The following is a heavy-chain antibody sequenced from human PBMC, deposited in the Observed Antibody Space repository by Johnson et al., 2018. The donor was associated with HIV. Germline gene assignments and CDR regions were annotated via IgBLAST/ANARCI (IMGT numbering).Heavy chain of an antibody. CDR3: AKGWGRGTFSTDDSFDI. V-gene: IGHV3-30*18. J-gene: IGHJ3*02. CDR1: GFTLSSYG. CDR2: ISYDGSNK. D-gene: IGHD1-26*01. Sequence: VQLVESGGGVVQPGRSLRLSCAASGFTLSSYGMHWVRQAPGKGLEWVAVISYDGSNKYYADSVKGLFTISRDNSKNTLYLQMNSLRAEDTAVYYCAKGWGRGTFSTDDSFDIWGQGTMVTVSS.